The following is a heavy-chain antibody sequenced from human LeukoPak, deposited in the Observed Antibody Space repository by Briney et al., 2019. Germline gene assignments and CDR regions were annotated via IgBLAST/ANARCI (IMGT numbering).Heavy chain of an antibody. CDR2: ISSRGTTT. CDR1: GFTFRDYY. CDR3: ARDRGSNNYFDH. Sequence: GGSLRLSCLASGFTFRDYYMTWIRQAPGKGLEWISFISSRGTTTDYADSVKGRFTISRDNANSSLFLQMNSLRAEDTALYYCARDRGSNNYFDHWGQGTLVTVSS. D-gene: IGHD2-2*01. J-gene: IGHJ4*02. V-gene: IGHV3-11*01.